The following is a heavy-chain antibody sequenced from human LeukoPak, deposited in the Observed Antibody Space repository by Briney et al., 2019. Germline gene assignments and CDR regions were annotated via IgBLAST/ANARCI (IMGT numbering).Heavy chain of an antibody. CDR2: FSRGIST. Sequence: GGSLRLSCAASGFTVSSNYMSWVRQAPGRGLEWVSSFSRGISTYYADSVKGRFTTSRDHSKNTVYLQMDSLRPEDTAVYYCARYYDSSGYTQGAFDIWGQGTMVTVS. D-gene: IGHD3-22*01. CDR3: ARYYDSSGYTQGAFDI. J-gene: IGHJ3*02. CDR1: GFTVSSNY. V-gene: IGHV3-66*02.